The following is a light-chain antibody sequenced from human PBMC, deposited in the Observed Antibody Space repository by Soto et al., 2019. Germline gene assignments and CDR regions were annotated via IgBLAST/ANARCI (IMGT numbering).Light chain of an antibody. Sequence: EILMTQSPATLSVSPGVTATLSCRATHRGSTKLAWYQQKPGQAPRLLINGASTRATGVPARFSGWGSGTEFTLTISSLQSEDFAAYYCQQYHNWPPITFGQGTRLEIK. V-gene: IGKV3-15*01. CDR3: QQYHNWPPIT. CDR2: GAS. CDR1: HRGSTK. J-gene: IGKJ5*01.